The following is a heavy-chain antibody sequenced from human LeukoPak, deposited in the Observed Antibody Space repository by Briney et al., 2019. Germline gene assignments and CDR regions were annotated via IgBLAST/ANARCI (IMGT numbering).Heavy chain of an antibody. D-gene: IGHD3-10*01. CDR2: INHSGST. V-gene: IGHV4-34*01. J-gene: IGHJ5*02. Sequence: SETLSLTCAVYGGSFSGYYWSWIRQPPGKGLEWIGEINHSGSTNYNPSLKSRVTISVDTSKNQFSLKLSSVTAADTAVYYCARGLTYYYGSGSFCWFDPWGQGTLVTVSS. CDR1: GGSFSGYY. CDR3: ARGLTYYYGSGSFCWFDP.